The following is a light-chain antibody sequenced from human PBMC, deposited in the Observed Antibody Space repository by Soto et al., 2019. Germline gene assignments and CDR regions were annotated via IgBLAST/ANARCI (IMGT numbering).Light chain of an antibody. Sequence: QSALTQPASVSGSPGQSITISCTGTSSDVGGYNYVSWYQQHPGKAPKLMIYEVSNRPSGISDRFSGSKSGNTASLTISGLQAEDEADYYCSSYTSRYTVLFGGGTKLTVL. CDR1: SSDVGGYNY. V-gene: IGLV2-14*01. CDR3: SSYTSRYTVL. J-gene: IGLJ2*01. CDR2: EVS.